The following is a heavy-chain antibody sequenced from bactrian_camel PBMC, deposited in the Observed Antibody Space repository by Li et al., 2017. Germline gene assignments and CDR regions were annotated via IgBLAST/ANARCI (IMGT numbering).Heavy chain of an antibody. CDR2: IGRAPGTT. CDR1: GLTFENYA. D-gene: IGHD5*01. V-gene: IGHV3S63*01. CDR3: VADRLFYGLGIAAPGKNPAY. J-gene: IGHJ4*01. Sequence: VQLVESGGGSVQAGGSLTLSCTISGLTFENYALGWYRQAPGKEREGVSCIGRAPGTTYYSDYVKGRFTISRDNAKNTLYLQMDSLKPEDTAMYYCVADRLFYGLGIAAPGKNPAYWGQGTQVTVS.